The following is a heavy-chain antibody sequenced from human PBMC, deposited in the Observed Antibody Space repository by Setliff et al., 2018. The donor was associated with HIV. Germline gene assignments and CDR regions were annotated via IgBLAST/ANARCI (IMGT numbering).Heavy chain of an antibody. CDR3: TIPASSLAPN. CDR2: IRSSGDT. V-gene: IGHV4-39*01. J-gene: IGHJ4*02. CDR1: GASISSHNYY. Sequence: SETLSLTCTVSGASISSHNYYWGWIRQSPGKGLEWLASIRSSGDTYYNPSLQSRVIISVDTSNNQISLKLTSVTAADTAVYYCTIPASSLAPNWGRGTQVTVSS.